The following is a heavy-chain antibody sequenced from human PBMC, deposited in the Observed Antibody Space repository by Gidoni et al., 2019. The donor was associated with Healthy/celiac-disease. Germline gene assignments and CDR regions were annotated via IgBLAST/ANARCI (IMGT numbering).Heavy chain of an antibody. J-gene: IGHJ5*02. CDR1: GFSLSTSGVD. V-gene: IGHV2-5*01. D-gene: IGHD3-3*01. CDR3: ANDAAGYYDFWSGYLGWFDP. Sequence: QITLKESGPTLVKPTQTLTLTCTFSGFSLSTSGVDVGWIRQPPVKALEWLALIYWNDDKRYSPSLKSRLTITKDTSKNQVVLTMTNMDPVDTATYSCANDAAGYYDFWSGYLGWFDPWGQGTLVTVSS. CDR2: IYWNDDK.